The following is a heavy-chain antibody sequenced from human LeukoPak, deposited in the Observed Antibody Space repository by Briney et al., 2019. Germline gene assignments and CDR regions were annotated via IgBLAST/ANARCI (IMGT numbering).Heavy chain of an antibody. V-gene: IGHV4-61*01. D-gene: IGHD3-10*01. Sequence: SQTLSLTCTVSGGSISSGSYYWSWIRQPPGKGLEWIGYIYYSGSTNYNPSLKSRVTISVDTSNNQFSLKLSSVTAADTAVYYCARIGYYGSGSYPYFDYWGQGTLVTVSS. CDR3: ARIGYYGSGSYPYFDY. J-gene: IGHJ4*02. CDR1: GGSISSGSYY. CDR2: IYYSGST.